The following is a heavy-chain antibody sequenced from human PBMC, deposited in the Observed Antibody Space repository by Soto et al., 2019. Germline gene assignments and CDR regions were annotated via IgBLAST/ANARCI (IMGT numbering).Heavy chain of an antibody. J-gene: IGHJ4*02. D-gene: IGHD6-19*01. V-gene: IGHV1-46*01. Sequence: ASVKVSCKASGYTFTSYYMHWVRQAPGQGLEWMGIINPSGGSTSYAQKFQGRVTMTRDTSTSTVYMELSSLRSEDTAVYCCARSRVGSGAGRYYFDYWGQGTLVTVSS. CDR2: INPSGGST. CDR1: GYTFTSYY. CDR3: ARSRVGSGAGRYYFDY.